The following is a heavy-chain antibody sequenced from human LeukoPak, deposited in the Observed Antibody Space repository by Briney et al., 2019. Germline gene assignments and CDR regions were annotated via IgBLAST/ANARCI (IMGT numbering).Heavy chain of an antibody. CDR3: ASPYCSGGSCYASWFDP. V-gene: IGHV1-3*01. Sequence: ASVKVSCKASGYTFTHYAMHWVRQAPGQRLEWMGWINVGNGNTKYSQKFQGRVTITRDTSASTAYMELNSLRSEDTAVYYCASPYCSGGSCYASWFDPWGQGTLVTVSS. CDR2: INVGNGNT. J-gene: IGHJ5*02. CDR1: GYTFTHYA. D-gene: IGHD2-15*01.